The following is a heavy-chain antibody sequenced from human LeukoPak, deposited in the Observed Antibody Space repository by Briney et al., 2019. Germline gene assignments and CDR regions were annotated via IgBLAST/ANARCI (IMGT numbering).Heavy chain of an antibody. CDR1: GFTFSSYA. J-gene: IGHJ4*02. D-gene: IGHD1-26*01. CDR3: AKDPTYSGSYYWDY. Sequence: PGGSLRLSCAASGFTFSSYAMSWVRQAPGKGLEWVSAISGSGGSTYYADSVKGRFTISRDNSKNTLYLQVNSLRAEDTAVYYCAKDPTYSGSYYWDYWGQGTLVTVSS. CDR2: ISGSGGST. V-gene: IGHV3-23*01.